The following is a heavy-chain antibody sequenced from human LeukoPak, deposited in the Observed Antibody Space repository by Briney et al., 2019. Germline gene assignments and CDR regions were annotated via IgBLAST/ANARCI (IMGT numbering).Heavy chain of an antibody. V-gene: IGHV3-48*03. CDR2: IDGPASNI. J-gene: IGHJ4*02. D-gene: IGHD5-24*01. CDR3: TTYGRNGYRGYF. Sequence: GGSLGLSCAASGFIFSSFSISWVRQAPGKGLEWVSYIDGPASNIYYADSVKGRFTISRDNDKYSVHLQMSSLRAEDTGVYYSTTYGRNGYRGYFWGQGALVTVSS. CDR1: GFIFSSFS.